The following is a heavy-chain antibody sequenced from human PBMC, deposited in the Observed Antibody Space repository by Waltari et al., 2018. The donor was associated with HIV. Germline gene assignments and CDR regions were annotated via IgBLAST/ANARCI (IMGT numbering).Heavy chain of an antibody. CDR2: ISGDGITT. Sequence: EVQLLESGGGLVQPGGSLRLSCAASKFSLSTYDMSWVRQATGKGLEWDSRISGDGITTYYADSVKGRLTISRDNSKNTLSLQMSSLRGEDTAVYYCAKGVAYDLLTGFSPLDYWGQGTLVTVSS. D-gene: IGHD3-9*01. V-gene: IGHV3-23*01. J-gene: IGHJ4*02. CDR3: AKGVAYDLLTGFSPLDY. CDR1: KFSLSTYD.